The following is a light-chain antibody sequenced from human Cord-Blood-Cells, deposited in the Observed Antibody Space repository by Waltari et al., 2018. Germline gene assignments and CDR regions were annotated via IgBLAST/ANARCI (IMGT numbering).Light chain of an antibody. Sequence: SYELPHPPSVSVSPGQPASITCSGDKLGDKYACWYQQKPGQSPVLVIYQDSKRPSGIPERFSGSNSGNTATLTISGTQAMDEADYYCQAWDSSTAVFGGGTKLTVL. CDR1: KLGDKY. V-gene: IGLV3-1*01. J-gene: IGLJ2*01. CDR2: QDS. CDR3: QAWDSSTAV.